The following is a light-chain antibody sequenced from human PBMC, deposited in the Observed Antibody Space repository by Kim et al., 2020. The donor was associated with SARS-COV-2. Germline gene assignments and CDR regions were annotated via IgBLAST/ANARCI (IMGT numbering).Light chain of an antibody. CDR2: RDI. V-gene: IGLV3-9*01. Sequence: SVALGQTAKMPCGGMNSGGKNVHWYQQKAGQAPLLVIFRDITRPSGIPERFSHSNSGNAATLTITGAQAGDEADYYCLVWDTGTWVFGGGTQLTVL. J-gene: IGLJ3*02. CDR3: LVWDTGTWV. CDR1: NSGGKN.